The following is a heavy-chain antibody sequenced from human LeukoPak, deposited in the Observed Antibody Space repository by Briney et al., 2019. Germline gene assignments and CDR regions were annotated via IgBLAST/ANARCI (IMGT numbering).Heavy chain of an antibody. V-gene: IGHV6-1*01. CDR3: ARGGSFAFDY. J-gene: IGHJ4*02. CDR1: GDRVSSNTAA. D-gene: IGHD6-13*01. CDR2: ALYRSQWYN. Sequence: SQTLSLTCAISGDRVSSNTAAWNWNRQSPSRGLEWLGRALYRSQWYNDYAESVRGRITVNPDTSKNQVSLQLNSVTPEDTAVYYCARGGSFAFDYWGQGTLLTVSS.